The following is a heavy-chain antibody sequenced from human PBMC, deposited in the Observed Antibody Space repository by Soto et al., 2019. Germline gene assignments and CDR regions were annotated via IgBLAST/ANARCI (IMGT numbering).Heavy chain of an antibody. Sequence: QVQLVQSGAEVKKPGSSVKVSCKASGGTFSSYAISWVRQAPGQGLEWMGGIIPIFGTANYAQKFQGRVTITADESTSTAYMELSSLRSEDTAVYYCAREDRRGPKRYYYDSSVNDAFDIWGQGTMVTVSS. J-gene: IGHJ3*02. CDR2: IIPIFGTA. V-gene: IGHV1-69*01. CDR1: GGTFSSYA. CDR3: AREDRRGPKRYYYDSSVNDAFDI. D-gene: IGHD3-22*01.